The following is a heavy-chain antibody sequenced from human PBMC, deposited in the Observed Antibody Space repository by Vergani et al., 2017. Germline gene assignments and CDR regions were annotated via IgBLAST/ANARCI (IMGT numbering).Heavy chain of an antibody. V-gene: IGHV3-43*02. CDR3: AKCIMERLDYDYGMDV. Sequence: EVQLVESGGGVVQPGGSLRLSCAASGFTSADYAMHWVRQAPGKGLEWVSLISGDGGSTYYADSVKGRFTIARDNSKNSLYLQMNSLRTEDTALYYCAKCIMERLDYDYGMDVWGQGTTVTVSS. D-gene: IGHD1-1*01. CDR1: GFTSADYA. J-gene: IGHJ6*02. CDR2: ISGDGGST.